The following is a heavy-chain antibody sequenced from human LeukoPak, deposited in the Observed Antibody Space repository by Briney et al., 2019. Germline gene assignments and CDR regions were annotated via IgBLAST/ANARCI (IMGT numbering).Heavy chain of an antibody. Sequence: SETLSLTCTVSGVSLSSYYWSWIRQPPGQGLEFIGYIYYTGATLYNPSLKSRVTMSVDTSKNQFSLKLSSVTAADTAVYYCARHDPVGYYQHGMDVWGQGTTVTVSS. V-gene: IGHV4-59*08. CDR1: GVSLSSYY. D-gene: IGHD2-15*01. CDR2: IYYTGAT. J-gene: IGHJ6*02. CDR3: ARHDPVGYYQHGMDV.